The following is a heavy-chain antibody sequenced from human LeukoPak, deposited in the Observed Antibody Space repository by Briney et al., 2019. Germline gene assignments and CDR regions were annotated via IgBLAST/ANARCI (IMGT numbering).Heavy chain of an antibody. CDR1: GFTFSSYG. CDR3: AKGLINEVITTKLDY. CDR2: ISYDGSNK. J-gene: IGHJ4*02. V-gene: IGHV3-30*18. Sequence: PGGSLRLSCAASGFTFSSYGIHWVRQAPGKGLEWVAVISYDGSNKYYADSVKGRFTISRDNSKNTLYLQMNSLRAEDTAVYYCAKGLINEVITTKLDYWGQGTLVTVSS. D-gene: IGHD3-22*01.